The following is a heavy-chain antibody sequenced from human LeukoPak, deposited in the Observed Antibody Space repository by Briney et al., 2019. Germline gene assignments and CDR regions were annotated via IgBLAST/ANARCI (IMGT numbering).Heavy chain of an antibody. V-gene: IGHV1-18*01. D-gene: IGHD3-3*01. J-gene: IGHJ6*03. CDR3: ARTSGYDFWSGYYRDYYYMDV. CDR1: GYTFTSYG. CDR2: IRVYNGNT. Sequence: ASVKVSCKASGYTFTSYGINWVRQAPGQGLEWMGWIRVYNGNTNYAQKFQGRVTMTRDTSISTAYMELSRLRSDDTAVYYCARTSGYDFWSGYYRDYYYMDVWGKGTTVTVSS.